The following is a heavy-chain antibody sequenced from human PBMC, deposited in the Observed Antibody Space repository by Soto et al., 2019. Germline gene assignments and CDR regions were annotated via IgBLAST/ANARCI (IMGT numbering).Heavy chain of an antibody. CDR3: ARYQHFIAASRYYYGMDV. V-gene: IGHV4-59*01. D-gene: IGHD6-6*01. CDR1: GGSISSYY. Sequence: PSDTLSLTCTASGGSISSYYWRWIRQPPGKGLEWIGYIYYSGSTNYNPSLKSRVTLSVDTSKNQFSLKLSSVTAADTAVYYCARYQHFIAASRYYYGMDVWGQGTTVTVSS. CDR2: IYYSGST. J-gene: IGHJ6*02.